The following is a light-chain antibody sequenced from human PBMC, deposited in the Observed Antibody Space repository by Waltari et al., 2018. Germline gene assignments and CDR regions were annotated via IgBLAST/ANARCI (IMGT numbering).Light chain of an antibody. CDR3: QSYDSSLFDWV. J-gene: IGLJ3*02. V-gene: IGLV1-40*01. CDR1: SLNIAAGCD. CDR2: VNS. Sequence: QSVLTQPPPVSGSPQHWVALPCSWCSLNIAAGCDTPCYQHLPATAPKPLIYVNSNRPSGVPNRFSVSKSGTSASLAITGLQAEDEADYYCQSYDSSLFDWVFGGGTKLTVL.